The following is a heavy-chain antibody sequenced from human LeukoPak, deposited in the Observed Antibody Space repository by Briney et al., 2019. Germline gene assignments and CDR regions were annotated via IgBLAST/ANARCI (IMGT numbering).Heavy chain of an antibody. D-gene: IGHD3-3*01. Sequence: GGSLRLSCLTSGFTFSTNAMSWVRQAPGKGLEWVSVVYSGGSTYYADSVKGRFTISRDNSKNTLYLQMNSLRAEDTAVYYCARDYNDFWSGYLTDYWGQGTLVTVSS. CDR2: VYSGGST. J-gene: IGHJ4*02. V-gene: IGHV3-66*01. CDR1: GFTFSTNA. CDR3: ARDYNDFWSGYLTDY.